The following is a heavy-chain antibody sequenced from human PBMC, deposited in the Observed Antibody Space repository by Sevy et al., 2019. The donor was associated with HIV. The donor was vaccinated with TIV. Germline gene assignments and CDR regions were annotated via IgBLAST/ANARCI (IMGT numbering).Heavy chain of an antibody. CDR1: GFRFSSFS. Sequence: GGSLRLSCAASGFRFSSFSMNWVRQAPGKGLEWVSYITSSSSTIFYADSVKGRFTISRDNAKNSLYLQMSSLRDEDTSVDYCAGAQADYGDFGGHFDHWGQGSLVTVSS. D-gene: IGHD4-17*01. V-gene: IGHV3-48*02. CDR3: AGAQADYGDFGGHFDH. CDR2: ITSSSSTI. J-gene: IGHJ4*02.